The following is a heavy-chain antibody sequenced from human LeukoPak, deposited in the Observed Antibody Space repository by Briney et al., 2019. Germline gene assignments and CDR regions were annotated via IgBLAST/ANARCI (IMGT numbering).Heavy chain of an antibody. CDR1: GYTFTVYY. J-gene: IGHJ5*02. V-gene: IGHV1-2*02. D-gene: IGHD5-18*01. Sequence: ASVKVSFKASGYTFTVYYMHWVRQAPGQGLEWMGWINPNSGGTNYSQKFQGRVTMTRDTSISTAYMELSRLRSDGTAVYYCARDHEFNTAMDQDWFDPWGQGTLVTVSS. CDR2: INPNSGGT. CDR3: ARDHEFNTAMDQDWFDP.